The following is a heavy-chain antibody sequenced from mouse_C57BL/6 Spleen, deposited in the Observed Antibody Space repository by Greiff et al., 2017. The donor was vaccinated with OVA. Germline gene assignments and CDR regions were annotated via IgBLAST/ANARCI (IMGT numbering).Heavy chain of an antibody. D-gene: IGHD1-1*01. CDR2: IYPGDGDT. Sequence: SGAELVKPGASVKISCKASGYAFSSYWMNWVKQRPGKGLEWIGQIYPGDGDTNYNGKFKGKATLTADKSSSTAYMQLSSLTSEDSAVYFCARKGTTVEGAMDYWGQGTSVTVSA. CDR3: ARKGTTVEGAMDY. J-gene: IGHJ4*01. CDR1: GYAFSSYW. V-gene: IGHV1-80*01.